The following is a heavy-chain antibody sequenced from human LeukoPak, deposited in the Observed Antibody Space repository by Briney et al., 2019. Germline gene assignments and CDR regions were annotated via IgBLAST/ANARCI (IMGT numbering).Heavy chain of an antibody. CDR3: ARGDIDH. J-gene: IGHJ4*02. V-gene: IGHV1-46*01. Sequence: ASVKVSCKASGYTLSSSYMHWVRQAPGQGLEWMGVVNPSDNSRTYAQKFQGRVTTTRDRSTSTVYMEPSSLRSDDTAVYYCARGDIDHWGQGTLVTVSS. CDR2: VNPSDNSR. CDR1: GYTLSSSY.